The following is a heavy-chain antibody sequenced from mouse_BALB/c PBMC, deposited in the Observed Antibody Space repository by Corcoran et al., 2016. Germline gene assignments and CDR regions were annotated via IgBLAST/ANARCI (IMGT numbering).Heavy chain of an antibody. CDR3: ARRAQRGNYPCDD. V-gene: IGHV8-12*01. CDR2: IYWDDDK. J-gene: IGHJ2*01. Sequence: QVTLKESGPGILQPSQTLSLTCSFSGFSLSTSGMGVSWIRQPSGKGLEWLAHIYWDDDKSYNPSLKIRLTISKDTSSNQVFLKITSVDTADTATYYCARRAQRGNYPCDDGGQCTTLTVSS. CDR1: GFSLSTSGMG. D-gene: IGHD2-1*01.